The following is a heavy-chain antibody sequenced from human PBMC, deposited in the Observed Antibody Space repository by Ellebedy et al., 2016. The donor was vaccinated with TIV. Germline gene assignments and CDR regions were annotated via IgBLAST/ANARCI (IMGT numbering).Heavy chain of an antibody. J-gene: IGHJ6*02. CDR3: ARASVEFTYGARYGMDV. V-gene: IGHV4-59*12. D-gene: IGHD4/OR15-4a*01. Sequence: MPSETLSLTCTVSGGSISSYYWSWIRQPPGKGLEWIGYIYYSGSTNYNPSLKSRVTISVDTSKNQFSLKLSSVTAADTAVYYCARASVEFTYGARYGMDVWGQGTTVTVSS. CDR1: GGSISSYY. CDR2: IYYSGST.